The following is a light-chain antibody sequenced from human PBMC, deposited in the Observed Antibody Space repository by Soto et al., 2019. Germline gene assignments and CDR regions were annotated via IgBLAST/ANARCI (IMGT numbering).Light chain of an antibody. Sequence: DIHLTQSPSFLSASVGDRVTITCRPSQAVPNNMAWYQQKQGKTPKLLIYEESTLPGGVPSRFRGRKSGTQFTLTIDRLQPEDFETYYCQQVKTYPRTFGGGTKVDI. CDR1: QAVPNN. CDR2: EES. J-gene: IGKJ4*01. V-gene: IGKV1-9*01. CDR3: QQVKTYPRT.